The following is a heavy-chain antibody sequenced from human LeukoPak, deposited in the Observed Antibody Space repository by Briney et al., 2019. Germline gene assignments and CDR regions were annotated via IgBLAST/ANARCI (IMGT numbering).Heavy chain of an antibody. CDR1: GYTFTSYA. D-gene: IGHD2-15*01. CDR2: INAGNGNT. CDR3: ARKKGYCSGGSCYFYYYGMDV. Sequence: ASVKVSCKASGYTFTSYAMHWVRQAPGQRLEWMGWINAGNGNTKYSQKFQGRVTITRDTSASTAYMELSSLRSEDTAVYYCARKKGYCSGGSCYFYYYGMDVWGQGTTVTVSS. V-gene: IGHV1-3*01. J-gene: IGHJ6*02.